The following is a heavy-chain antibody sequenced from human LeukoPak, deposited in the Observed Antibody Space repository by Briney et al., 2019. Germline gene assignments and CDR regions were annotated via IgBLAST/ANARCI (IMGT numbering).Heavy chain of an antibody. V-gene: IGHV3-23*01. D-gene: IGHD1-26*01. J-gene: IGHJ6*02. CDR2: ISGSGGST. CDR1: GFTFSSYA. Sequence: GGSLRLSCAASGFTFSSYAMSWVRQAPGKGLEWVSAISGSGGSTYYADSVKGRFTISRDNSKNTLYLQMNSLRAEDTAVYYCARESSGSYYDYYYGMDVWGQGTTVTVSS. CDR3: ARESSGSYYDYYYGMDV.